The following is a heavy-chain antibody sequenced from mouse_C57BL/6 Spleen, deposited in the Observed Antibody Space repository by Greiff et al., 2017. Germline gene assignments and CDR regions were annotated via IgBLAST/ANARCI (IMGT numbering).Heavy chain of an antibody. Sequence: QVQLQQPGAELVKPGASVPLSCKASGYTFTSSWMHWVKPRPGHGLAWIGMIHPNIGSTNYNEKFKSKATLTVDKSSRTAYMQLSSLTSEDSAVYYCARDPMDYWGQGTSVTVSS. CDR2: IHPNIGST. CDR1: GYTFTSSW. CDR3: ARDPMDY. J-gene: IGHJ4*01. V-gene: IGHV1-64*01.